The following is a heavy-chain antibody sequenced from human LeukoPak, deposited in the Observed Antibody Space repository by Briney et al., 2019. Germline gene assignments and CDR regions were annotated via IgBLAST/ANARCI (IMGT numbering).Heavy chain of an antibody. CDR2: ISYDGRNK. Sequence: GGSLSLSCAASGFTFSSYGIHWVRQAPGKGLEWVAVISYDGRNKYYADSVRGRFTISRDNSRNTLYLQMNSLRAEDTALYYCAKDLWTYGSGSSVDYLGQGTLVTVSS. CDR3: AKDLWTYGSGSSVDY. V-gene: IGHV3-30*18. J-gene: IGHJ4*02. D-gene: IGHD3-10*01. CDR1: GFTFSSYG.